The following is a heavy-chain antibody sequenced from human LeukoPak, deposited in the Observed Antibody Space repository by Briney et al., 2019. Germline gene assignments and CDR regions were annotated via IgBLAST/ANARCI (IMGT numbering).Heavy chain of an antibody. CDR3: ARSNGDDAFDI. D-gene: IGHD2-8*01. J-gene: IGHJ3*02. CDR1: GYTFTGRY. V-gene: IGHV1-2*02. Sequence: ASVKVSCKASGYTFTGRYMHWVRQAPGQGLEWMGWINPNSGGTNYAQKFQGRVTMTRDTSISTAYMELSRLRSDDTAVYYCARSNGDDAFDIWAQGTMVTVSS. CDR2: INPNSGGT.